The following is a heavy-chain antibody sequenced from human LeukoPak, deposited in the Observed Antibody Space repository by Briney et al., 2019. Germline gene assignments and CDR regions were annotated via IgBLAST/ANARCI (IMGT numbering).Heavy chain of an antibody. CDR3: ARGPFENYCGSGSYINWFDP. J-gene: IGHJ5*02. V-gene: IGHV1-69*06. CDR1: GGTFSSYA. D-gene: IGHD3-10*01. CDR2: IIPIFGTA. Sequence: SVKVSCKASGGTFSSYAISWVRQAPGQGLEWMGGIIPIFGTANYAQKFQGRVTITADKSTSTAYMELSSLRSEDTAVYYCARGPFENYCGSGSYINWFDPWGQGTLVTVSS.